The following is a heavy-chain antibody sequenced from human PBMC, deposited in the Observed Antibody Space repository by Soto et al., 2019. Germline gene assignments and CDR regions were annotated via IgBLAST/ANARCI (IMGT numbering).Heavy chain of an antibody. CDR2: INHSGST. Sequence: SETLSLTCAVYGGSFSGYYWSWIRQPPGKGLEWIGEINHSGSTNYNPSLKSRVTISVDTSKNQFSLKLSSVTAADTAVYYCARSGAYYDFWIGPPGSNMDVWGQGTTVTVSS. D-gene: IGHD3-3*01. CDR1: GGSFSGYY. V-gene: IGHV4-34*01. CDR3: ARSGAYYDFWIGPPGSNMDV. J-gene: IGHJ6*02.